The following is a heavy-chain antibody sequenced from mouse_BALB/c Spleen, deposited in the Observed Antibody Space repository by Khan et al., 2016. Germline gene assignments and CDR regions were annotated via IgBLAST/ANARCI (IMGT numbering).Heavy chain of an antibody. CDR3: AREEYYGYFDY. J-gene: IGHJ2*01. V-gene: IGHV3-2*02. CDR2: ISYSGST. Sequence: EVQLVESGPGLVNPSQSLSLTCTVTGYSITSDYAWNWIRQFPGNKLEWMGYISYSGSTSYNPSLKSRISITRDTSKNQFFLQLNSVTTEDTATYYCAREEYYGYFDYWGQGTTLTVSS. D-gene: IGHD1-1*01. CDR1: GYSITSDYA.